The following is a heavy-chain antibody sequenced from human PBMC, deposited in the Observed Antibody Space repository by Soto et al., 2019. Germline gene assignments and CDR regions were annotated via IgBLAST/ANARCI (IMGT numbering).Heavy chain of an antibody. D-gene: IGHD4-17*01. CDR1: GYTFTGYY. Sequence: QVQLVQSGAEVKKPGASVKVSCKASGYTFTGYYMHWVRQAPGQGLEWMGWINPNSGGTNYAQKFQGRVTMTRDTSSSTAYMELSRLRSDDTAVYYCASSLGDPYYYYGMDVWGQGTTVTVSS. CDR2: INPNSGGT. CDR3: ASSLGDPYYYYGMDV. J-gene: IGHJ6*02. V-gene: IGHV1-2*02.